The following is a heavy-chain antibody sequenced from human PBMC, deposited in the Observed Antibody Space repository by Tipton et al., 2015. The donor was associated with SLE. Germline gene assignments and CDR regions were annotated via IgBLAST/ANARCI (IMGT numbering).Heavy chain of an antibody. CDR2: IYHSGST. Sequence: TLSLTCAVSGYSISSGYYWGWIRQPPGKGLEWIGSIYHSGSTNYNPSLKSRVTISVDTSKNQFSLKLSSVTAADTAVYYCASLAYCGGDCLSDAFDIWGQGTMVTVSS. V-gene: IGHV4-38-2*01. CDR1: GYSISSGYY. J-gene: IGHJ3*02. CDR3: ASLAYCGGDCLSDAFDI. D-gene: IGHD2-21*01.